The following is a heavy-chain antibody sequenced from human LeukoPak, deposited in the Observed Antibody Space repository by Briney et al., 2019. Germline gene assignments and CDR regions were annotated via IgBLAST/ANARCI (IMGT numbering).Heavy chain of an antibody. Sequence: HPGGSLRLSCAASGFTFSTYWMHWVRQAPGRGLGWVSRINSDGSSTIYADSVEGRFTISRDNAKNTLYLQMSSLRAEDTAVYYCARDSIAVDGDFDYWGQGTLVTVSS. CDR1: GFTFSTYW. J-gene: IGHJ4*02. D-gene: IGHD6-13*01. CDR3: ARDSIAVDGDFDY. CDR2: INSDGSST. V-gene: IGHV3-74*01.